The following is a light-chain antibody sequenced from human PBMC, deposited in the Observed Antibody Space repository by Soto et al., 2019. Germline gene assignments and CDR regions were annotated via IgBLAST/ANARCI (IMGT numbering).Light chain of an antibody. Sequence: EIVLTQSPGTLSLSPGERATLSCRASQSVDSTYLTWYQQKPGQAPRLLIYGASGRATGIPDRFGGSGSGTDFTLTISRLEPEDFAVYYCQYYDTFRTLGQGTKVDTK. J-gene: IGKJ1*01. CDR2: GAS. CDR3: QYYDTFRT. V-gene: IGKV3-20*01. CDR1: QSVDSTY.